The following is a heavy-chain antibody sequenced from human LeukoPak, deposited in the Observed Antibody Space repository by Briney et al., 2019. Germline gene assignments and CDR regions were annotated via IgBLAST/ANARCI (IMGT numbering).Heavy chain of an antibody. CDR1: GFTFSSYW. CDR2: IKQDGSEK. D-gene: IGHD3-3*01. CDR3: ARPVYDFWSCYYFLDY. Sequence: GGSLRLSCAASGFTFSSYWMSWVRQAPGKGLEWVANIKQDGSEKYYVDSVEGRFTISRDSAKNSLYLQMNSLRAEDTAVYYCARPVYDFWSCYYFLDYWGQGTLVTVSS. J-gene: IGHJ4*02. V-gene: IGHV3-7*01.